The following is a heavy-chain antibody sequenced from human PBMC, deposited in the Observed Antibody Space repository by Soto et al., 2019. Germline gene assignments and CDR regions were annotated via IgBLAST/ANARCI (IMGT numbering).Heavy chain of an antibody. V-gene: IGHV3-30*18. Sequence: QVQLVESGGGVVQPGRSLRLSCAASGYIFSNYGMHWVRQAPGKGLEGVAVTSYDGSKKYYADSVKGRFTISKDNSKNTEYLQMNSLRIEDTAVYYCAKWGLSGHGMDVWGQGTTVTVSS. CDR2: TSYDGSKK. CDR1: GYIFSNYG. J-gene: IGHJ6*02. CDR3: AKWGLSGHGMDV. D-gene: IGHD7-27*01.